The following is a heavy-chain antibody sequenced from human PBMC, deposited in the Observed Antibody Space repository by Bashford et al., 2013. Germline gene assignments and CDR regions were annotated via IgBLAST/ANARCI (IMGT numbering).Heavy chain of an antibody. Sequence: ASVKVSCKASGYTFSDYYLHWVRQAPGQGLEWMGWINPNPNSGATKYAEMFQGRVTMTRDTSISTAYMELSRLRSDDTAVYYCARDGPVVGVWNAFDVWGQG. CDR3: ARDGPVVGVWNAFDV. CDR1: GYTFSDYY. V-gene: IGHV1-2*02. CDR2: INPNPNSGAT. J-gene: IGHJ3*01. D-gene: IGHD1-26*01.